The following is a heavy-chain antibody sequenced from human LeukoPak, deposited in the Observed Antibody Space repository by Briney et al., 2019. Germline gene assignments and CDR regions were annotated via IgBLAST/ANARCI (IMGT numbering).Heavy chain of an antibody. CDR1: GFTFSSYA. V-gene: IGHV3-30*04. Sequence: GRSLRLSCAASGFTFSSYAMHWVRQAPGKGLEWVAVISYDGSNKYYADSVKGRFTISRDHSKNTLYLQMNSLRGEDTAVYYCARGYSRAWNDPFDYWGQGTLVSVSS. D-gene: IGHD6-19*01. CDR3: ARGYSRAWNDPFDY. J-gene: IGHJ4*02. CDR2: ISYDGSNK.